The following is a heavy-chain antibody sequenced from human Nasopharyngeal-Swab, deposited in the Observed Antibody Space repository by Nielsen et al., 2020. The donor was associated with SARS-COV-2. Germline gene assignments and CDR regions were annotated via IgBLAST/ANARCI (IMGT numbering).Heavy chain of an antibody. CDR2: IYYSGST. V-gene: IGHV4-39*07. J-gene: IGHJ6*02. CDR3: VGSSWYGDYYYYGMDV. CDR1: GGSISSSSYY. D-gene: IGHD6-13*01. Sequence: SETLSLTCTVSGGSISSSSYYWGWIRQPPGKGLEWIGSIYYSGSTYYNPSLKSRVTISVDTSKNQFSLKLSSVTAADTAVYYCVGSSWYGDYYYYGMDVWGQGTTVTASS.